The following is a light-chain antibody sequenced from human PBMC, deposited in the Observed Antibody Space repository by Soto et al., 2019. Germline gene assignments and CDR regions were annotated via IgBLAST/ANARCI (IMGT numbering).Light chain of an antibody. V-gene: IGKV4-1*01. CDR2: WAS. CDR3: QQYYTTPTWT. Sequence: DIVMTQSPDSLAVSLGERAAINCKSSQSVLYTSNNRSYLAWYQQRPGQPPKLLIYWASTRASGVPDRFSGSGSGTDFTLTISSLQAEDVAVYYCQQYYTTPTWTFGQGTKVEI. J-gene: IGKJ1*01. CDR1: QSVLYTSNNRSY.